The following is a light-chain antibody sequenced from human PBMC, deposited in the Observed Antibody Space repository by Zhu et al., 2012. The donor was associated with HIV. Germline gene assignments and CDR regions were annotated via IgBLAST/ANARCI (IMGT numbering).Light chain of an antibody. CDR3: QQTYNNACT. J-gene: IGKJ2*02. CDR1: QNIGSF. CDR2: RTS. V-gene: IGKV1-39*01. Sequence: DIQMTQSPSSLSASVGDRVTITCRASQNIGSFLNWYQQKPGNAPKVLLYRTSGLQSGVPSRFSGSGSETDFSLIITSLQPEDSATYYCQQTYNNACTFGQGTKLEIK.